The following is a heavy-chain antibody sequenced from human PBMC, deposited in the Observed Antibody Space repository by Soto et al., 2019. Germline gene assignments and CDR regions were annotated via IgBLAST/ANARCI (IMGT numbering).Heavy chain of an antibody. J-gene: IGHJ4*02. CDR1: GFTFSSYA. D-gene: IGHD4-17*01. CDR3: ARAGTTVTTLGISY. CDR2: ISYDGSNK. V-gene: IGHV3-30-3*01. Sequence: QVQLVESGGGVVQPGRSLRLSCAASGFTFSSYAMHWVRQAPGKGLEWVAVISYDGSNKYYADSVKGRFTISRDNSKNTLYLQMNSLGAEDTAVYYCARAGTTVTTLGISYWGQGTLVTVSS.